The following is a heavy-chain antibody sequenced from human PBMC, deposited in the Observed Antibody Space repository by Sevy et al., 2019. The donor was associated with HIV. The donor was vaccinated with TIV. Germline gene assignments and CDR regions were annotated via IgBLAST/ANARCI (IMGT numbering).Heavy chain of an antibody. D-gene: IGHD2-21*01. CDR1: GGSVSSGSYY. V-gene: IGHV4-61*01. CDR3: ASTYCGGDCYPYYYYGMDV. Sequence: SETLSLTCTVSGGSVSSGSYYWSWIRQPPGKGLEWFGYIYYSGSTNYNPSLKSRVTISVDTSKNQFSLKLSSVTAADTAVYYCASTYCGGDCYPYYYYGMDVWGQGTTVTVSS. J-gene: IGHJ6*02. CDR2: IYYSGST.